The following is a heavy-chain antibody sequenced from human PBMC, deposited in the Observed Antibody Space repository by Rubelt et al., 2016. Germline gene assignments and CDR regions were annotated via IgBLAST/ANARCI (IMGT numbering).Heavy chain of an antibody. D-gene: IGHD1-26*01. CDR1: GGSFSAYY. Sequence: GQLQQWGAGLLKPSETLSLTCAVYGGSFSAYYWSWIRQPPGKGPEWIGEINHSGSTSYNPSLKSRVTISVDTSKNQFSLRLTSVTAADTDVSYCARGIVGATGGGSPNYYYGMDVWGQGTTGTVS. J-gene: IGHJ6*02. CDR2: INHSGST. V-gene: IGHV4-34*02. CDR3: ARGIVGATGGGSPNYYYGMDV.